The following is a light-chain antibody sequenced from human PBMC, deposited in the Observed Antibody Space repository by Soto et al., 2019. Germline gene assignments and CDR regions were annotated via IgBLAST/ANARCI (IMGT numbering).Light chain of an antibody. CDR1: PSVSGW. Sequence: DIKMTQSPSTLSASVGDAVTVXXRASPSVSGWVAWYQQKPGEAPKXMIYDASALPRGVPSRFSGSGAGTKFTLTSASLQPDDFATYYCQQYETFSGTFGPGTKVEIK. CDR3: QQYETFSGT. V-gene: IGKV1-5*01. J-gene: IGKJ1*01. CDR2: DAS.